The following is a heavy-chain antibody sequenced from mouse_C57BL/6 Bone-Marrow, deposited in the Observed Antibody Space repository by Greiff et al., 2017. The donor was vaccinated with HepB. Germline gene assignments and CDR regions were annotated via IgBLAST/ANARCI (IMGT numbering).Heavy chain of an antibody. CDR1: GFTFSSYA. CDR3: ARDDPKFAY. V-gene: IGHV5-4*01. CDR2: ISDGGSYT. J-gene: IGHJ3*01. Sequence: EVQLVESGGGLVKPGGSLKLSCAASGFTFSSYAMSWVRQTPEKRLEWVATISDGGSYTYYPDNVKGRFTISRDNAKNNLYLQMSHLKSEDTAMYYCARDDPKFAYWGQGTLVTVSA.